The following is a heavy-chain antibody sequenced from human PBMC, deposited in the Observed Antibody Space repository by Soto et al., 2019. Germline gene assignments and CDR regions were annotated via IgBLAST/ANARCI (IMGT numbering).Heavy chain of an antibody. CDR1: GFTFSSYA. Sequence: GGSLRLSCAASGFTFSSYAMSWVRQAPGKGLEWVSAISGSGGSTYYADSVKGRFTISRDNSKNTLYLQMNSLRAEDTAVYYCAKDPHYGGNPLYYYGMDVWGQGTTVTVSS. D-gene: IGHD4-17*01. CDR2: ISGSGGST. J-gene: IGHJ6*02. CDR3: AKDPHYGGNPLYYYGMDV. V-gene: IGHV3-23*01.